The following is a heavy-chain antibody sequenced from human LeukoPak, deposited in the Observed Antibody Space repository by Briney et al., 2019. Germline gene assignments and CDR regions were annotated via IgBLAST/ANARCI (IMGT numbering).Heavy chain of an antibody. V-gene: IGHV4-34*01. Sequence: SETLSLTCAVYGGSFSGYYWSWIRQPPGKGLEWIGEINHSGSTNYNPSLKSRVTISVDTSKNQFSLKLSSVTAADTAVYYCARGGPYYYGSGSYRGWGQGTLVTVSS. J-gene: IGHJ4*02. CDR2: INHSGST. CDR1: GGSFSGYY. D-gene: IGHD3-10*01. CDR3: ARGGPYYYGSGSYRG.